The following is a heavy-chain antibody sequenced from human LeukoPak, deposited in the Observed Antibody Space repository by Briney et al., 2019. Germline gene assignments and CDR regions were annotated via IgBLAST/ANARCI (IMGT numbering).Heavy chain of an antibody. Sequence: ASVKVSCKASGYTFASYYMHWVRQAPGQGLEWMGIINPSGGSTSYAQKFQGRVTMTRDTSTSTVYMELSSLRSEDTAVYYCARTHLYYDGSGTMGYWGQGTLVTVSS. CDR2: INPSGGST. D-gene: IGHD3-22*01. CDR3: ARTHLYYDGSGTMGY. J-gene: IGHJ4*02. V-gene: IGHV1-46*01. CDR1: GYTFASYY.